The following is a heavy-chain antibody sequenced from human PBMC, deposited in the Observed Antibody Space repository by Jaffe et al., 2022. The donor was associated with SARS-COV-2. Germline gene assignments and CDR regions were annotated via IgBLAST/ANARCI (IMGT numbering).Heavy chain of an antibody. D-gene: IGHD2-15*01. CDR3: AKGDRWWYDY. Sequence: EVQLLESGGGLVQPGGSLRLSCAASGITFSNYAMSWVRQAPGKGLEWVSGVSGSGDSTYYADSVKGRFTISRDNSKNTLYLQMNNLRAEDTAVYYCAKGDRWWYDYWGQGTLVTVSS. V-gene: IGHV3-23*01. CDR1: GITFSNYA. CDR2: VSGSGDST. J-gene: IGHJ4*02.